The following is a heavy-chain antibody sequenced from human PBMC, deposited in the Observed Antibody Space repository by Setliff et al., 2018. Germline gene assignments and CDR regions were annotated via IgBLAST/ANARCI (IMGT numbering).Heavy chain of an antibody. J-gene: IGHJ3*02. CDR3: ATNSGGNTIDAFDI. D-gene: IGHD2-15*01. CDR1: GFTFGDYA. CDR2: TRSKTYGGTT. V-gene: IGHV3-49*04. Sequence: GGSLRLSCTASGFTFGDYAMSWVRQAPGKGLEWVGFTRSKTYGGTTEYAASVRGRFIISRDDSKGIAYLQMNSLRTEDTAVYYCATNSGGNTIDAFDIWGQGTMVT.